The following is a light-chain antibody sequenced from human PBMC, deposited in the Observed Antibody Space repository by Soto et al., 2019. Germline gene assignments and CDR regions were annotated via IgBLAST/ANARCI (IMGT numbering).Light chain of an antibody. Sequence: QSALTQPPSASGSPGQSVTISCTGTSSDVGYSNYVSWYQQHPPKAPKLIIYEVDKRSSGVPDRFSGSKSGNTASLTVSGLQAEDGADYYCSSYADNDNVMFGGGTKVTVL. V-gene: IGLV2-8*01. J-gene: IGLJ3*02. CDR1: SSDVGYSNY. CDR2: EVD. CDR3: SSYADNDNVM.